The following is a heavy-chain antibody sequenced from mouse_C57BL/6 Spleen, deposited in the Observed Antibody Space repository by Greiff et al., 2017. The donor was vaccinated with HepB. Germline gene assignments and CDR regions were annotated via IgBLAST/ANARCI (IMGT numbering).Heavy chain of an antibody. D-gene: IGHD2-5*01. Sequence: QVQLQQPGAELVRPGTSVKLSCKASGYTFTSYWMHWVKQRPGQGLEWIGVIDPSDSYTNYNQKFKGKATLTVDTSSSTAYMQLSSLTSEDSAVYYCARDYYSNYVGWFAYWCEGTLVTVSA. CDR2: IDPSDSYT. CDR3: ARDYYSNYVGWFAY. V-gene: IGHV1-59*01. CDR1: GYTFTSYW. J-gene: IGHJ3*01.